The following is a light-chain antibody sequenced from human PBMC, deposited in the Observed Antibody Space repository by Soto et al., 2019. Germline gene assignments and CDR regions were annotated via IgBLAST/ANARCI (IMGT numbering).Light chain of an antibody. V-gene: IGKV3-11*01. CDR2: DAS. CDR1: QSVSSC. Sequence: IMLTQSPSSLSSSAGDRATISCRASQSVSSCLAWYQQKPGKAPRLLIYDASSMATGIPARFSGSGSGTEFTLTISSLEPEDFAAYYCQQRCNCLWTFGQGTKVDI. CDR3: QQRCNCLWT. J-gene: IGKJ1*01.